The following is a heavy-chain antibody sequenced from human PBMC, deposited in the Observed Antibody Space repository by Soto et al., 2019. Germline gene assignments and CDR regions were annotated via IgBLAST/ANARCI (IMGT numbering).Heavy chain of an antibody. J-gene: IGHJ3*02. D-gene: IGHD3-3*01. CDR1: GYPVTAYY. CDR2: INPATGAA. CDR3: ARGGGVGVAGSAAFDM. V-gene: IGHV1-2*02. Sequence: QLHLVQSGAVVKKPGASVTVSCSASGYPVTAYYMHWVRQAPGRGLEWMGGINPATGAAKYTQTFQGRFTMSRDTSTSIVFMELSGLASVDTAVFSCARGGGVGVAGSAAFDMWGQGTLVTVSS.